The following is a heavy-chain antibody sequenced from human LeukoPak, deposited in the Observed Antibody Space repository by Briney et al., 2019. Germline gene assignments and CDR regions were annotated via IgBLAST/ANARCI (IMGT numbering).Heavy chain of an antibody. Sequence: GGSLRLSCAASGFTFSSSGMSWVRQAPGKGLEWVSGFSGSGRSTNYADSVKGRFTISRDNSKNTLYLQMNSLRAEDTVVYYCAKVSSFYGMDVWGQGTTVTVSS. D-gene: IGHD6-6*01. CDR3: AKVSSFYGMDV. CDR1: GFTFSSSG. J-gene: IGHJ6*02. V-gene: IGHV3-23*01. CDR2: FSGSGRST.